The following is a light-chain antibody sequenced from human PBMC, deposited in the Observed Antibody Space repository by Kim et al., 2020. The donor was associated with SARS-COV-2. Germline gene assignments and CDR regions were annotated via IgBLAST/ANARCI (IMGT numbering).Light chain of an antibody. CDR2: DVA. Sequence: QSALTQPPSVSGSPGQSITISCAGTSSDVGGFDSVSWYQQHPGKAPKLLIYDVAKRPSGVSSRFSAFKSGDTASLIISGLQAEDEANYYCSSYTSSSKVIFGGGTQLTVL. CDR3: SSYTSSSKVI. J-gene: IGLJ2*01. V-gene: IGLV2-14*03. CDR1: SSDVGGFDS.